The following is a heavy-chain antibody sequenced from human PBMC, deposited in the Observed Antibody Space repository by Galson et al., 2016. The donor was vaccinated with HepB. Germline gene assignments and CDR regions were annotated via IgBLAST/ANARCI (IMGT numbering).Heavy chain of an antibody. CDR1: GYTFTTYG. Sequence: SVKVSCKASGYTFTTYGISWVRQAPGQGLEWMGWISAYNGNTNYAQKLQGRVTMTTDTATSTAYMELRSLRSDDPAVYYCARDPRKIRYQLLEIYYYYYAMDVWGQGTTGTVSS. D-gene: IGHD2-2*01. J-gene: IGHJ6*02. CDR2: ISAYNGNT. V-gene: IGHV1-18*01. CDR3: ARDPRKIRYQLLEIYYYYYAMDV.